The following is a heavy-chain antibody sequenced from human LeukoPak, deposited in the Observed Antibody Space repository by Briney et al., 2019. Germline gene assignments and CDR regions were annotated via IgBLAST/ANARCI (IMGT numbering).Heavy chain of an antibody. Sequence: GGSLRLSCAASGFTLSRYDMHWVRQAPGKGLEWVAFIQYDGSNKYYADPVKGRFTISRDNSKNTLYVQMNSLRVEDTAMYYCARAPSASTVITGGFDYWGQGTLVTVSS. CDR3: ARAPSASTVITGGFDY. V-gene: IGHV3-30*02. CDR2: IQYDGSNK. CDR1: GFTLSRYD. D-gene: IGHD4-11*01. J-gene: IGHJ4*02.